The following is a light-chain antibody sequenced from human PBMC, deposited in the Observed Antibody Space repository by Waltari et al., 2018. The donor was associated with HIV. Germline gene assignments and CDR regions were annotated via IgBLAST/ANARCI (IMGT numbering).Light chain of an antibody. V-gene: IGLV3-25*03. CDR3: QSAASDNTYNWV. CDR2: KVT. J-gene: IGLJ3*02. Sequence: SQLTQPPSVSVSPGQTAKITCSGDDMPDDYVYCYQQKPGQVPVLAMYKVTERPAGSPERVSGSSSGTTVTLTIMGVQPEDEADYYCQSAASDNTYNWVFGGGTKLTVL. CDR1: DMPDDY.